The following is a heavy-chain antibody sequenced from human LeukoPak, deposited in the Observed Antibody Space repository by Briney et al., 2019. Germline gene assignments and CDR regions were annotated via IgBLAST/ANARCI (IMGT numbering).Heavy chain of an antibody. V-gene: IGHV3-11*01. D-gene: IGHD3-10*01. CDR1: GFTFSDFY. J-gene: IGHJ4*02. Sequence: QPGGSLRLSCAASGFTFSDFYMGWIRQAPGRGLECVSYISSGGYNIHYADSVKGRFTISRDDAQNSLILQMNSLTAEDTAVFYCARSSRYGSGSHFDFWGQGTLVTVSS. CDR3: ARSSRYGSGSHFDF. CDR2: ISSGGYNI.